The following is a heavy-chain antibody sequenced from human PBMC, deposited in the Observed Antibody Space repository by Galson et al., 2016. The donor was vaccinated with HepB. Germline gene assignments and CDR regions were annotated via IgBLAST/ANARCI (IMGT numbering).Heavy chain of an antibody. D-gene: IGHD3-9*01. CDR1: GFTFSNYG. Sequence: SLRLSCAASGFTFSNYGMNWVRQAPGKGLQWVSYISSSTTYIYYTDSVMGRFTISRNNAKNSLYLQMDRLRPEDTAVYYCARDYDVLTHGMDVWGQGTTVTVSS. CDR3: ARDYDVLTHGMDV. J-gene: IGHJ6*02. CDR2: ISSSTTYI. V-gene: IGHV3-21*06.